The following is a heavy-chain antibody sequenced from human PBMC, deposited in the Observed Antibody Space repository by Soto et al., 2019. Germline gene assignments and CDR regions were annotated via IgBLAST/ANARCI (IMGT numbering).Heavy chain of an antibody. CDR3: AKAGTYYDFWSGCQFDY. Sequence: GGSLRLSCAASGFTFSSYGMHWVRQAPGKGLEWVAVISYDGSNKYYADSVKGRFTISRDNSKNTLYLQMNSLRAEDTAVYYCAKAGTYYDFWSGCQFDYWGQGTLVTVSS. J-gene: IGHJ4*02. CDR2: ISYDGSNK. V-gene: IGHV3-30*18. D-gene: IGHD3-3*01. CDR1: GFTFSSYG.